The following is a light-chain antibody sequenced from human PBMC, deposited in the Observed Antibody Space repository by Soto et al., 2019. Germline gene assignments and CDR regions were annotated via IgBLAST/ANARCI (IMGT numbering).Light chain of an antibody. Sequence: QSALTQPASVSGSPGQSITISCTGTSSDVGGYNYVSWYQQHPGKAPKLMIYEVSNRPSGVSNRFSGSKSGNTASLTISGLQAEDGADYYCSSYTSSSTRLFGGGTKL. J-gene: IGLJ3*02. V-gene: IGLV2-14*01. CDR2: EVS. CDR3: SSYTSSSTRL. CDR1: SSDVGGYNY.